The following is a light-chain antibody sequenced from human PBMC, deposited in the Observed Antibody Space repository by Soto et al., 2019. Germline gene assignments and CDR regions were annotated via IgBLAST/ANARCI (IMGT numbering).Light chain of an antibody. CDR2: GAS. CDR3: QQYGSSPRT. Sequence: EIVLTQSPGTLSLSPGERATLSCRASQSVSSSYLAWYQQKPGQAPRLLIYGASSRATGIPDRFSGSGSGTDFTLTISRLEPEDVAVYYCQQYGSSPRTFGQGTNVDIK. CDR1: QSVSSSY. V-gene: IGKV3-20*01. J-gene: IGKJ1*01.